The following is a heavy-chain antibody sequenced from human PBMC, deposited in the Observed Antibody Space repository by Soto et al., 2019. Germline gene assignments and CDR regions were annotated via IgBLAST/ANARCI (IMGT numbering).Heavy chain of an antibody. Sequence: GGSLRLSCAASGFTFSSYWMSWVRQAPGKGLEWVANIKQDGSEKYYVDSVKGRFTISRDNAKNSLYLQMNSLRAEDTAVYYCAREKGIQLWLIEGNWFDPWGQGTLVTVSS. J-gene: IGHJ5*02. CDR3: AREKGIQLWLIEGNWFDP. CDR2: IKQDGSEK. D-gene: IGHD5-18*01. V-gene: IGHV3-7*04. CDR1: GFTFSSYW.